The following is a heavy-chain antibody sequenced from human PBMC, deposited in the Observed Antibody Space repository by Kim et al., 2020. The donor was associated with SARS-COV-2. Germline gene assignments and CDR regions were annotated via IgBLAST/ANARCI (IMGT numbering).Heavy chain of an antibody. V-gene: IGHV4-34*01. D-gene: IGHD3-22*01. Sequence: LKSRVTISVDTSKNQFSLKLSSVTAAGTAVYYCARGGGGMDDSSGYYYDYWGQGTLVTVSS. CDR3: ARGGGGMDDSSGYYYDY. J-gene: IGHJ4*02.